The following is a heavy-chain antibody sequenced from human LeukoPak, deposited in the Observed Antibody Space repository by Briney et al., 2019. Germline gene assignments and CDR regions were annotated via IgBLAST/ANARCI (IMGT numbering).Heavy chain of an antibody. J-gene: IGHJ3*02. V-gene: IGHV3-30*03. CDR2: ISYDGSNK. D-gene: IGHD6-13*01. Sequence: PGGSLRLSCAASGFTFSSYGMHWVRQAPGKGLEWVAVISYDGSNKYYADSVKGRFTISRDNSKNTLYLQMNSLRAEDTAVYYCARVAAAGMGHAFDIWGQGTMVTVSS. CDR1: GFTFSSYG. CDR3: ARVAAAGMGHAFDI.